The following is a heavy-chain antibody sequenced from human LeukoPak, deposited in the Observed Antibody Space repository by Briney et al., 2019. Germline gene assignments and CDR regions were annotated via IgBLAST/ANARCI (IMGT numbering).Heavy chain of an antibody. Sequence: GGSLRLSCAASGFTVSSNYMSWVRQAPGKGLEWVSVIYSGGSTYYADSVKGRFTISRDNSKNTLYLQMNSLRAEDTAVHYCARWACSSTSCYNDYWGQGTLVTVSS. CDR1: GFTVSSNY. V-gene: IGHV3-53*01. D-gene: IGHD2-2*02. J-gene: IGHJ4*02. CDR2: IYSGGST. CDR3: ARWACSSTSCYNDY.